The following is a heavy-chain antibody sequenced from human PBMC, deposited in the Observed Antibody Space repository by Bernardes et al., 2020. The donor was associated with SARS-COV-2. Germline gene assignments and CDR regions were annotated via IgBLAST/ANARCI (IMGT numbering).Heavy chain of an antibody. CDR3: AKDPRQHYYDSSGYFDY. J-gene: IGHJ4*02. CDR2: ISGSGDTT. CDR1: GFIFNNYI. V-gene: IGHV3-23*01. Sequence: GGSLRLSCPASGFIFNNYIMSWVRQAPGKGPEWVSSISGSGDTTHYADSVKGRFTVSRDKSRNTLYLQMNSLRAEDTAVYYCAKDPRQHYYDSSGYFDYWGQGTLVTVSS. D-gene: IGHD3-22*01.